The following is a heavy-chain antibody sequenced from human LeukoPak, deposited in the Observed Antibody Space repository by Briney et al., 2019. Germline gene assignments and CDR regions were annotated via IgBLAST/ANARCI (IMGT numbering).Heavy chain of an antibody. CDR3: AKTPYEFWSGYFDY. D-gene: IGHD3-3*01. Sequence: GGSLRLSCAASGFTFSSYAMSWVRQAPGKGLEWVSAISGSGGTTYYADSVKGRFTISRDNSKKMLYLQINSLRVEDTAVYYCAKTPYEFWSGYFDYWGQGALVTVSS. CDR1: GFTFSSYA. J-gene: IGHJ4*02. CDR2: ISGSGGTT. V-gene: IGHV3-23*01.